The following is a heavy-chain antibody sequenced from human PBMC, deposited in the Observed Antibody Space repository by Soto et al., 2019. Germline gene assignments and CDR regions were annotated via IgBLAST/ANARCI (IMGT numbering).Heavy chain of an antibody. J-gene: IGHJ4*02. CDR2: INGGGST. CDR1: GNTVNSNY. D-gene: IGHD3-10*01. V-gene: IGHV3-66*01. CDR3: VTGDDRRKLGY. Sequence: EVQLVESGGGLVQPGGSLRLSCAGSGNTVNSNYMSWVRQAPGKGLEWVSFINGGGSTFYADSVKGRFIIFRDNSKNTLDLQMSSLRVEDTAVYYCVTGDDRRKLGYWGQGTLVTVAS.